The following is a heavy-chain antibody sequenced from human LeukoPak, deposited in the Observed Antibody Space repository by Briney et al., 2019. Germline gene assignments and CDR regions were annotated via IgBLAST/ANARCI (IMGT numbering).Heavy chain of an antibody. CDR1: GGSISSYY. V-gene: IGHV4-59*01. D-gene: IGHD5-12*01. Sequence: ETLSLTCTVSGGSISSYYWSWIRQPPGKGLEWIGYIYHGGSTKYNPSLKSRVTISVDTSKNQFSLKLSSVTAADTAVYYCARDGYSGNDGLWGQGSLVTVSS. J-gene: IGHJ4*02. CDR3: ARDGYSGNDGL. CDR2: IYHGGST.